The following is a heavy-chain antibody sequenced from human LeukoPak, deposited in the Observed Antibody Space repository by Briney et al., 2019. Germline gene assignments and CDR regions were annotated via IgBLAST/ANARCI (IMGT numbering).Heavy chain of an antibody. CDR1: GFTVSSNY. CDR2: ISGSGGST. D-gene: IGHD3-10*01. CDR3: AKDGYYYDSGSYS. V-gene: IGHV3-23*01. J-gene: IGHJ4*02. Sequence: GGSLRLSCAASGFTVSSNYMSWVRQAPGKGLEWVSAISGSGGSTYYADSVKGRFTISRDNSKNTLYLQMNSLRAEDTAVYYCAKDGYYYDSGSYSWGQGTLFTVSP.